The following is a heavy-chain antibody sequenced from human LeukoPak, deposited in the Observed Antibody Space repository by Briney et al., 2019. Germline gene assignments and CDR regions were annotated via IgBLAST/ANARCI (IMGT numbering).Heavy chain of an antibody. D-gene: IGHD3-22*01. J-gene: IGHJ4*02. CDR1: GFTFSSYG. CDR2: IRYDGSNK. CDR3: VRDRDSTGYYDY. V-gene: IGHV3-30*02. Sequence: GGSLRLSCAAPGFTFSSYGMHWVRQAPGKGLEWVAFIRYDGSNKYYADSVKGRFTISRDNSKNTLYLQTNSLRAEDTALYYCVRDRDSTGYYDYWGQGTLVTVSS.